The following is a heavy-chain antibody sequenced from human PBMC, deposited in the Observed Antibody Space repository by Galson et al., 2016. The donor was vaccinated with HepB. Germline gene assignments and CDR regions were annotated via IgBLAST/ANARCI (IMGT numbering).Heavy chain of an antibody. D-gene: IGHD2-15*01. CDR1: GGSISSSNW. V-gene: IGHV4-4*02. CDR2: VFHNGNT. J-gene: IGHJ4*02. CDR3: ARRLYCSGGSCYIFDS. Sequence: SETLSLTCTVSGGSISSSNWWSWVCQPPGKGPEWIGDVFHNGNTNYKSSLNSRVTISVDKSKNQFSLNLTSVTAADTAVYYFARRLYCSGGSCYIFDSWGQGTLVTVSS.